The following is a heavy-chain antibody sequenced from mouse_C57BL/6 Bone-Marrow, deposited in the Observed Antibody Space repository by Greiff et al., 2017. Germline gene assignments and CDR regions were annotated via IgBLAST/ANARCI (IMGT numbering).Heavy chain of an antibody. V-gene: IGHV14-1*01. CDR1: GYNFKDYY. J-gene: IGHJ2*01. CDR2: IDPEDGDT. Sequence: VQLQQSGAELVRPGASVKLSCTASGYNFKDYYMNWVKQRPEKSLEWIGRIDPEDGDTDYTTKFKGKATMTADTSSNTSYLQLSSLTSEDTAFYYCTTLIYYSDYWGQGTTLTVSS. CDR3: TTLIYYSDY.